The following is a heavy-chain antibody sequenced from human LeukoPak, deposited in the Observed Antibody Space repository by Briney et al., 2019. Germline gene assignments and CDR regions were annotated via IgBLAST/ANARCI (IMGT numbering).Heavy chain of an antibody. CDR1: GGSISSYY. CDR3: ARGTIFGVLVIQGDAFNI. D-gene: IGHD3-3*01. Sequence: SETLSLTCTVSGGSISSYYWSWIRQPPGKGLEWIGYIYYSGSTNYNPSLKSRVTISVDTSKNQFSLKLSSVTAADTALYYCARGTIFGVLVIQGDAFNIWGQGTMVTVSS. V-gene: IGHV4-59*08. J-gene: IGHJ3*02. CDR2: IYYSGST.